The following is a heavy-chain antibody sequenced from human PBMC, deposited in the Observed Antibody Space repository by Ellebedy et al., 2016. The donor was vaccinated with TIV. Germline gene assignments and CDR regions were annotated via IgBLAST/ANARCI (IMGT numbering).Heavy chain of an antibody. Sequence: SETLSLTXTVSGGSISSGGYYWSWIRQRPGKGLEWIGEINHSGSTNYNPSLKSRVTISVDTSKNQFSLKLSSVTAADTAVYYCARGSKVVRGYSYGYGWFDPWGQGTLVTVSS. CDR2: INHSGST. V-gene: IGHV4-39*07. CDR1: GGSISSGGYY. CDR3: ARGSKVVRGYSYGYGWFDP. D-gene: IGHD5-18*01. J-gene: IGHJ5*02.